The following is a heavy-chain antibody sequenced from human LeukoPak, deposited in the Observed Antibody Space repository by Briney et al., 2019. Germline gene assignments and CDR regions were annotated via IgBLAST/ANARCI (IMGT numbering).Heavy chain of an antibody. CDR2: IPYSGSA. Sequence: PSETLSLTCAVSGDSISSSSYFWGWIRQPPGKGLEWIGSIPYSGSASYNPSLKSRVIISIDTSKNQLSLEVRSVTAADTAVYYCARPARDGDYYWGQGTLVTVSS. CDR1: GDSISSSSYF. V-gene: IGHV4-39*01. D-gene: IGHD7-27*01. J-gene: IGHJ4*02. CDR3: ARPARDGDYY.